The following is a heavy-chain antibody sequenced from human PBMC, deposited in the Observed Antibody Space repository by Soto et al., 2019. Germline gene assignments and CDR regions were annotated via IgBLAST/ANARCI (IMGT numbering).Heavy chain of an antibody. CDR1: GYTFTSYA. J-gene: IGHJ4*02. V-gene: IGHV1-3*01. CDR3: ARGSQPYCGGDCQTLFDY. D-gene: IGHD2-21*01. Sequence: GASVKVSCKASGYTFTSYAMHWVRQAPGQRLEWMGWINAGNGNTKYSQEFQGRVTITRDTSASTAYMGLSSLRSEDTAVYYCARGSQPYCGGDCQTLFDYWGQGTLVTVSS. CDR2: INAGNGNT.